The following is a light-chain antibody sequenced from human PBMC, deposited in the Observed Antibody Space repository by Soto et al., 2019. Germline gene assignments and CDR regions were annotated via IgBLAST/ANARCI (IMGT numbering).Light chain of an antibody. CDR2: GAS. J-gene: IGKJ4*01. CDR1: HSVSNDF. CDR3: QQYDDWLRLT. V-gene: IGKV3D-15*01. Sequence: EIVLTQSPGTLSLSPGERATLSCRASHSVSNDFLAWYQQKPGQAPRLLIYGASTRATGIPARFSGSGSGTAFNLTISSLQSVDFAVYFCQQYDDWLRLTFGGGTKVDIK.